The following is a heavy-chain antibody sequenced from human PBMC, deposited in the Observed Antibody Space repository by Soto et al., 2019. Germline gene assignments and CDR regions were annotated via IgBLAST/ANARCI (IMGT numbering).Heavy chain of an antibody. CDR1: GGSISSSSYY. Sequence: QLQLQESGPGLVKPSETLSLTCTVSGGSISSSSYYWGWIRQPPGKGLEWIGSIYYSGSTYYNPSLKSRVTISADTSKNQFSLKLRSVTAADTAVYYCARHGNEQWLGPYNWFDPWGQGTLVTVSS. V-gene: IGHV4-39*01. CDR2: IYYSGST. J-gene: IGHJ5*02. CDR3: ARHGNEQWLGPYNWFDP. D-gene: IGHD6-19*01.